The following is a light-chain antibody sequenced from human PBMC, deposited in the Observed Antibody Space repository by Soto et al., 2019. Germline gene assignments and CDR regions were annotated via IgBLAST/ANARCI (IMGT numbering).Light chain of an antibody. CDR2: DVS. CDR1: SSDVGGYNY. CDR3: SSYTSSSTLHV. Sequence: QSVLTQPASVSGSPGQSITISCTGTSSDVGGYNYVSWYQQHPGKAPKLMIYDVSNRPSGVSNRFSGSKSGNTASLTISGLQDEDEADNYCSSYTSSSTLHVFGTGTKLTVL. J-gene: IGLJ1*01. V-gene: IGLV2-14*01.